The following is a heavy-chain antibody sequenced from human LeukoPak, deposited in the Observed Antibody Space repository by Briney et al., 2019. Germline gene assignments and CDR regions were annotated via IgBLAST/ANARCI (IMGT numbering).Heavy chain of an antibody. CDR2: IYPGDSDT. V-gene: IGHV5-51*01. J-gene: IGHJ4*02. CDR3: ARPRIAARAPLGY. Sequence: GESLKIYCKGSGYSFTSYWIGWVRQMPGKGLEWMGIIYPGDSDTRYSPSFQGQVTISADKSISTAYRQWSSLKASDTAMYYCARPRIAARAPLGYWGQGTLVTVSS. D-gene: IGHD6-6*01. CDR1: GYSFTSYW.